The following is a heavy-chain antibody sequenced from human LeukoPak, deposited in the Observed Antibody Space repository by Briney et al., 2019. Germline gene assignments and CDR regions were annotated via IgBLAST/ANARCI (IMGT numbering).Heavy chain of an antibody. CDR1: GFTVSSNY. J-gene: IGHJ5*02. D-gene: IGHD2-2*01. Sequence: GGSLRLSCAASGFTVSSNYMSWVRQAPGKGLEWVSVIYSGGSTYYADSVKGRFTISRDNSKNTLYLQMNSLRAEDTAVYYCAKDAPRYCSSTSCGGWFDPWGQGTLVTVSS. V-gene: IGHV3-66*01. CDR3: AKDAPRYCSSTSCGGWFDP. CDR2: IYSGGST.